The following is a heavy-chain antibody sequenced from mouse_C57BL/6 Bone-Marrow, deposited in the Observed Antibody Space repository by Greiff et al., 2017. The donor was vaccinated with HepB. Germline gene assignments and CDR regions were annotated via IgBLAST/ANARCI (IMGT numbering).Heavy chain of an antibody. CDR2: IRNKANGYTT. J-gene: IGHJ2*01. CDR1: GFTFTDYY. V-gene: IGHV7-3*01. D-gene: IGHD2-5*01. CDR3: ARPAYYSNYFDY. Sequence: DVQLVESGGGLVQPGGSLSLSCAASGFTFTDYYMSWVRQPPGKALEWLGFIRNKANGYTTEYSASVKGRFTISRDNSQSILYLQMNALRAEDSATYYCARPAYYSNYFDYWGQGTTLTVSS.